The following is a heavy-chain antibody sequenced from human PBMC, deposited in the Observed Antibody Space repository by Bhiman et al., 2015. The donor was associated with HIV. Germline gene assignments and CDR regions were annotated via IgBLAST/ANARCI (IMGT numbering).Heavy chain of an antibody. Sequence: QVQLVESGGGLGKAGGSLRLSCAASGFIFSDYYMSWIRQSPGKGLEWLSYISSSGDSVFYADSVKGRFTISRDNAENSLFLQMNNLRTEDTAVYYCTSGWNFDYWGQGTLVTVSS. V-gene: IGHV3-11*04. J-gene: IGHJ4*02. CDR2: ISSSGDSV. CDR3: TSGWNFDY. D-gene: IGHD6-19*01. CDR1: GFIFSDYY.